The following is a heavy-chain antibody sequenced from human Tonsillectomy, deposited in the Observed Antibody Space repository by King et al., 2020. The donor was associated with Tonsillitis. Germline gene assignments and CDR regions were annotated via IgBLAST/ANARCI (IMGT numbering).Heavy chain of an antibody. CDR1: GGTFSSYA. CDR2: IIPILGIA. Sequence: QLVQSGAEVKKPGSSVKVSCKASGGTFSSYAISWVRQAPGQGLEWMGRIIPILGIANYAKKFQGRVTITADKSTSTAYMELSSLRSEDTAVYYCARGGELLDYYYYMDVWGKGTTVTVSS. D-gene: IGHD1-26*01. V-gene: IGHV1-69*04. J-gene: IGHJ6*03. CDR3: ARGGELLDYYYYMDV.